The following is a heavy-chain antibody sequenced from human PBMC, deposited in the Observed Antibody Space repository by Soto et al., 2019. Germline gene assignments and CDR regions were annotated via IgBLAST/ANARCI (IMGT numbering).Heavy chain of an antibody. D-gene: IGHD3-16*01. J-gene: IGHJ4*02. V-gene: IGHV3-23*01. Sequence: EVQLLESGGGLVQPGGSLRLSCTASGFTFSDHAMTWVRQAPGKGLEWLSGISGGGSGAYYADSVKGRFTVSRANSNNTLFLQMDSLRVEGTAVYYCAVERWGYTHWGQGTLGTVSS. CDR2: ISGGGSGA. CDR3: AVERWGYTH. CDR1: GFTFSDHA.